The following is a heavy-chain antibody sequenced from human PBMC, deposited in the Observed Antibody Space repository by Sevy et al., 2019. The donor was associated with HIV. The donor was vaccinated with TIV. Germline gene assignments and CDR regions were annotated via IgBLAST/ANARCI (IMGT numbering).Heavy chain of an antibody. CDR3: AQRPGSSNWYYFDY. Sequence: GGSLRLSCAASGFTFSSYAMTWVRQAPGKGLEWVSTISGSADSTYYADSVKGRFTISRDNSKNTLYLQMNSLRADDTAVYYCAQRPGSSNWYYFDYWGQGTLVTVSS. D-gene: IGHD6-13*01. V-gene: IGHV3-23*01. CDR2: ISGSADST. CDR1: GFTFSSYA. J-gene: IGHJ4*02.